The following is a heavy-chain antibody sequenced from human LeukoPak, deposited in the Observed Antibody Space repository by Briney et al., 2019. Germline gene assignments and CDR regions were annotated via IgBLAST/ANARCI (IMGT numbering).Heavy chain of an antibody. CDR1: GFTFSSYE. CDR2: ISSSGSII. D-gene: IGHD3-10*02. V-gene: IGHV3-48*03. Sequence: PGGTLRLSCAASGFTFSSYEMNWVRQAPGKGLGWVSYISSSGSIIYYADSVKGRFTISRDNAKNSLYLQMNSLRAEDTAVYYCAELGITMIGGVWGKGTTVTISS. J-gene: IGHJ6*04. CDR3: AELGITMIGGV.